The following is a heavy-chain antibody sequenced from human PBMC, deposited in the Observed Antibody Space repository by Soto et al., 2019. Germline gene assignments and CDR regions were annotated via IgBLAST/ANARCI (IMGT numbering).Heavy chain of an antibody. CDR1: GFTFSTYT. J-gene: IGHJ4*02. D-gene: IGHD2-15*01. V-gene: IGHV3-21*01. Sequence: GGSLRLSCAASGFTFSTYTMNWVRQAPGKGLEWVSSITSSSTYIYYADSMKGRFTISRDNAQNSLYLQMNSLRAEDTAVYYCARGYCSGGICYYYFDYWGQGTLVTVSS. CDR3: ARGYCSGGICYYYFDY. CDR2: ITSSSTYI.